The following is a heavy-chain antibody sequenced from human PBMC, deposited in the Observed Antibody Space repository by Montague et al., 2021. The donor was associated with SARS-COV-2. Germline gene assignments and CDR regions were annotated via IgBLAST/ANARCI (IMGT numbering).Heavy chain of an antibody. J-gene: IGHJ4*02. CDR2: VSASGST. CDR3: ARDVVAAPGTFDC. D-gene: IGHD6-13*01. CDR1: GDSISYFY. Sequence: SETLSLTCTVSGDSISYFYWSWIRQPAGKGLEWIGRVSASGSTNYNPSLTSRVTMPVDTSKKQFSLRLSPVTAADTAVYYCARDVVAAPGTFDCWGQGTLVTVSS. V-gene: IGHV4-4*07.